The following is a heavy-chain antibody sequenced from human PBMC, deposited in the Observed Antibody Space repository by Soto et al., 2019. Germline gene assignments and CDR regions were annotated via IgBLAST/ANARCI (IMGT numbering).Heavy chain of an antibody. CDR3: AKGVELDV. Sequence: EVLLLESGGGLVQPGGSLRLSCEASGFSFSSFAMNWVRQAPGKGLEWVSAIGDSGASTYYADSVKGRFTISRDNSRNTLYLQLNRLRAEDTAVYYCAKGVELDVWGNGTTVTVSP. CDR1: GFSFSSFA. J-gene: IGHJ6*04. V-gene: IGHV3-23*01. D-gene: IGHD1-26*01. CDR2: IGDSGAST.